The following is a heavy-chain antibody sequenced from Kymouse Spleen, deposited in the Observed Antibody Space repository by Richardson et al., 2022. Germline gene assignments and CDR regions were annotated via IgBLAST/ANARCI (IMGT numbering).Heavy chain of an antibody. CDR2: ISWDGGST. V-gene: IGHV3-43*01. J-gene: IGHJ3*02. Sequence: EVQLVESGGVVVQPGGSLRLSCAASGFTFDDYTMHWVRQAPGKGLEWVSLISWDGGSTYYADSVKGRFTISRDNSKNSLYLQMNSLRTEDTALYYCAKDYSSGWYDAFDIWGQGTMVTVSS. CDR1: GFTFDDYT. CDR3: AKDYSSGWYDAFDI. D-gene: IGHD6-19*01.